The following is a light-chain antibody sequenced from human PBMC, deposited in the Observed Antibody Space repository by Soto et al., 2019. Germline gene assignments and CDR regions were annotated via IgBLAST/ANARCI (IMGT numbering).Light chain of an antibody. Sequence: QSVLTQPPSVSEAPRQRVTISCSGNSSNIGNNAVNWYQQLPGKAPKLLIYYDDLVPSGVSDRFSGSKSGTSASLAISGLQSEDEADYYCATWDDSLNAVVFGGGTKLTVL. J-gene: IGLJ2*01. V-gene: IGLV1-36*01. CDR3: ATWDDSLNAVV. CDR1: SSNIGNNA. CDR2: YDD.